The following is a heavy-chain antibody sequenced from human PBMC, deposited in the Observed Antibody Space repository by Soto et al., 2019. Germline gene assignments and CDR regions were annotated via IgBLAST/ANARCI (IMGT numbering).Heavy chain of an antibody. J-gene: IGHJ5*02. CDR2: ISSTGSTI. V-gene: IGHV3-11*01. D-gene: IGHD6-19*01. CDR3: ARGYSSGDYGWFDP. Sequence: QVQLVESGGRLVNPGGSLRLSCAASAFNFSDYFMSWIRQAPVKGMEWVSYISSTGSTIYYADSVKGRFTISRDNAKNSLYLQMNSQRPEDTAVYYCARGYSSGDYGWFDPWGQGTLVTVSS. CDR1: AFNFSDYF.